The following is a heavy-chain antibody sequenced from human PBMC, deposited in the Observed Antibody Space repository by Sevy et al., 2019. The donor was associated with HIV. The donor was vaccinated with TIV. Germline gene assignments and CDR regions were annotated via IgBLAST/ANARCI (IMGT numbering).Heavy chain of an antibody. J-gene: IGHJ6*02. D-gene: IGHD2-2*01. V-gene: IGHV3-7*03. CDR3: ASDCSSASCLWGMDV. CDR1: GFTFSNYW. Sequence: GGSLRLSCAGSGFTFSNYWMCWVRQAPGKGLEWVANIKRDGSEKYYVASVKGRFTISRDNAKTSLYLQMNSLRVEDTAVYYCASDCSSASCLWGMDVWGQGTMVTVSS. CDR2: IKRDGSEK.